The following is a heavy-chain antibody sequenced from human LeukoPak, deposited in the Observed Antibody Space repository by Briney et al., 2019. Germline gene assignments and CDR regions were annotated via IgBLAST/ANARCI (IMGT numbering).Heavy chain of an antibody. CDR3: AKEHGDYG. CDR2: INSDGSST. D-gene: IGHD4-17*01. Sequence: PGGSLRLSCAASGFTFSSYWMHCVRQVPGKGLVWVSRINSDGSSTSYADSVKGRFTISRDNAKNTPYLQMNSLSAEDTAVYYCAKEHGDYGGDQGTLVTVSS. V-gene: IGHV3-74*01. J-gene: IGHJ4*02. CDR1: GFTFSSYW.